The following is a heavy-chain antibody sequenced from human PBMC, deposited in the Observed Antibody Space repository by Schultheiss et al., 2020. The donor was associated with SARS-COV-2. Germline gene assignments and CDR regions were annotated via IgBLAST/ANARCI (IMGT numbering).Heavy chain of an antibody. J-gene: IGHJ6*02. D-gene: IGHD1-7*01. CDR3: ASGITGTHYYYYGMDV. CDR2: ISTSSTYK. Sequence: GGSLRLSCAASGFTFSTDNMNWVRQAPGKGLEWVSSISTSSTYKYYADSVKGRITISRDNTKNSLYLQMNSLRAEDTAVYYCASGITGTHYYYYGMDVWGQGTTVTVSS. V-gene: IGHV3-21*01. CDR1: GFTFSTDN.